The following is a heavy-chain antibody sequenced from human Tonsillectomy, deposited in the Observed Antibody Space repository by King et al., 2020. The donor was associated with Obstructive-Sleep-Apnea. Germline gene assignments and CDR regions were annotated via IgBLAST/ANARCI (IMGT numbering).Heavy chain of an antibody. J-gene: IGHJ5*02. Sequence: MQLQESGPGLVKPSETLSLTCTVSGGSISSGSYYWGWIRQPPGKGLEWIGSFYYSGRTHINPPLKDRVTTLFDTSKNEFSLKLRAVTAADTAVYYCAREWALGTSWFDPWGQGTLVTVSS. CDR3: AREWALGTSWFDP. V-gene: IGHV4-39*07. CDR2: FYYSGRT. CDR1: GGSISSGSYY. D-gene: IGHD6-13*01.